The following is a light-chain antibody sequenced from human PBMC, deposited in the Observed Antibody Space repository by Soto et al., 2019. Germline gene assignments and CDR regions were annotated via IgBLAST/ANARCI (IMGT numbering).Light chain of an antibody. CDR2: AVS. Sequence: DIQVPQSPPNLSASLGDRVIITCRAGQSISTSLHWFQQKPGKAPELLIYAVSNLQPGVPSRFSGSGTGTEFTLIINSLHPDDIAVYYCQQSYSTPLTFGGGTKVQIK. CDR3: QQSYSTPLT. V-gene: IGKV1-39*01. CDR1: QSISTS. J-gene: IGKJ4*01.